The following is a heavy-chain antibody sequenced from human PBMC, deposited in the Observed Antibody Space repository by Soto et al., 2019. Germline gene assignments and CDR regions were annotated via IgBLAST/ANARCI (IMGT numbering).Heavy chain of an antibody. Sequence: SVKVSCKASRFTFSSSAMQWVRQARGQRLEWIGWIVVGSGNTNYAQKFQERVSITRDMSTSTAYMELSSLRSEDTAVYYCAGDGDYYLDFWGKGTTVTVSS. J-gene: IGHJ6*03. V-gene: IGHV1-58*02. CDR3: AGDGDYYLDF. D-gene: IGHD7-27*01. CDR2: IVVGSGNT. CDR1: RFTFSSSA.